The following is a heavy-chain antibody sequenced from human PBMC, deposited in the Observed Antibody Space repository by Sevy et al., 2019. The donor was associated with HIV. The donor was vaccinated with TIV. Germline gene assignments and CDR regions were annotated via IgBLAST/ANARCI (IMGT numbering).Heavy chain of an antibody. Sequence: GGSLRLSCAASGFTFSSYGMHWVRQAPGKGLEWVAVIWYDGSNKYYADSVKGRFTISRDNSKNTLYLQMNSLRAEDTAVYYCARGQGYCSGGSCYFDYWGQGTLVTVSS. CDR3: ARGQGYCSGGSCYFDY. J-gene: IGHJ4*02. CDR1: GFTFSSYG. D-gene: IGHD2-15*01. V-gene: IGHV3-33*01. CDR2: IWYDGSNK.